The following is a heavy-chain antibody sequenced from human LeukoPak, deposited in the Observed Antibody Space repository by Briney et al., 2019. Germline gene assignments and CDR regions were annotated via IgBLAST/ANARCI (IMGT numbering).Heavy chain of an antibody. V-gene: IGHV3-11*01. CDR3: ARTRGYSGYDETFDY. CDR2: ISSSGSTI. Sequence: GGSLRLSCAASGFTFSDYYMSWIRQAPGKGPEWVSYISSSGSTIYYADSVKGRFTISRDNAKNSLYLQMNSLRAEDTAVYYCARTRGYSGYDETFDYWGQGTLVTVSS. D-gene: IGHD5-12*01. J-gene: IGHJ4*02. CDR1: GFTFSDYY.